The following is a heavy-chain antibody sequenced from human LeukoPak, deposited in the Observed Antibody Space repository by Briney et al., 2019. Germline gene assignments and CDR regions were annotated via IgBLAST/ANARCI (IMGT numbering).Heavy chain of an antibody. CDR3: ANNLQSSSWLGDAFDI. CDR1: GFIFSSYS. CDR2: ISGSGGST. J-gene: IGHJ3*02. D-gene: IGHD6-13*01. Sequence: QTGGSLRLSCAASGFIFSSYSMHWVRQAPGKWLEWVSAISGSGGSTYYADSVKGRFTISRDNSKNTLYLQMNSLRAEDTAVYYCANNLQSSSWLGDAFDIWGQGTMVTVSS. V-gene: IGHV3-23*01.